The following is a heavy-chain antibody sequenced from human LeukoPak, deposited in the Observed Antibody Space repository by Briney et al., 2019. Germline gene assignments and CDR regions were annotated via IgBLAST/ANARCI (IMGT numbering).Heavy chain of an antibody. CDR2: ISSTSSYK. CDR3: AGLWFGDRPPFDY. CDR1: GFTFSTYV. D-gene: IGHD3-10*01. V-gene: IGHV3-21*01. Sequence: PGGSLRLSCAASGFTFSTYVMNWVRQAPGKGLEWVSSISSTSSYKYYADSVKGRFTISRDNAKNSLYLQMDSLRAEDTAVYYCAGLWFGDRPPFDYWGQGTLVTVSS. J-gene: IGHJ4*02.